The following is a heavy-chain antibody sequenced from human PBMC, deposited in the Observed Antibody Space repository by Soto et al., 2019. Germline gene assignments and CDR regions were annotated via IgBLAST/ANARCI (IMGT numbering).Heavy chain of an antibody. CDR1: GFAVSANY. CDR3: ATRMTTAPY. Sequence: EAHLVGSGGGLVQPGGSLRLSCAASGFAVSANYLSWVRQAPGKGLEWVSLIYSGGDTDYADSVRGRFTISRDNSKNTLDLQMNSLKAEDTAVYYCATRMTTAPYWGQGALVNVSS. CDR2: IYSGGDT. V-gene: IGHV3-66*01. J-gene: IGHJ4*02. D-gene: IGHD4-17*01.